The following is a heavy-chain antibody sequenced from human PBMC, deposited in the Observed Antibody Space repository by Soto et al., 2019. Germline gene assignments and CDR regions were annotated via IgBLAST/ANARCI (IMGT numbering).Heavy chain of an antibody. D-gene: IGHD6-19*01. J-gene: IGHJ4*02. CDR1: GFTCSNYA. CDR2: ISGSGDTP. CDR3: AKEGTSGLYYFDY. Sequence: GGSLRLSCAASGFTCSNYAISWVRKAPGKGLEWVSIISGSGDTPYYADSVKGRFTISRDNSRNTLYLQMNSLGAGDSAKYYCAKEGTSGLYYFDYWGPGTLVTVS. V-gene: IGHV3-23*01.